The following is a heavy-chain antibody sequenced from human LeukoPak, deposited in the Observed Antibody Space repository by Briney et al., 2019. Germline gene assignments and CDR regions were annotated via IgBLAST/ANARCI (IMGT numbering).Heavy chain of an antibody. Sequence: PGGSLRLSCVVSGFIGSDGYMNWVRQAPGKGLEWLSVIYRGGATYYADSVKGRFTISRDNSKNTLYLQMNSLRAEDTAVYYCARDQGDSGSFWYYYGMDVWGQGTTVTVSS. J-gene: IGHJ6*02. V-gene: IGHV3-66*01. CDR3: ARDQGDSGSFWYYYGMDV. CDR1: GFIGSDGY. D-gene: IGHD5-12*01. CDR2: IYRGGAT.